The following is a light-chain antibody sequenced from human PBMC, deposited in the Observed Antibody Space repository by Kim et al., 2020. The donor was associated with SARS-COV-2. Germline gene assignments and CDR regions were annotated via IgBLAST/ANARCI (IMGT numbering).Light chain of an antibody. V-gene: IGLV3-1*01. CDR3: QAWDSSTGV. J-gene: IGLJ1*01. CDR1: KLGDKY. Sequence: VSPAQTASITCSGDKLGDKYACWYQQKPGQSPVLVIYQDTERPSGIPERFSGSNSGNTATLTIRGTQAMDEADYYCQAWDSSTGVFGTGTKVTVL. CDR2: QDT.